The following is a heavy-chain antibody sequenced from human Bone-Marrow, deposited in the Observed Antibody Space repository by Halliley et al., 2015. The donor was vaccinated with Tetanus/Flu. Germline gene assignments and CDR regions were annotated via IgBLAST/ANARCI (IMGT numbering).Heavy chain of an antibody. Sequence: NKANDYPKEYAASVKGKFTITRDDSKNSLYLQMNSLKTEDTAVYYCARVGMVYAIEHCGLDVWGQGTTVTVFS. CDR2: NKANDYPK. D-gene: IGHD2-8*01. CDR3: ARVGMVYAIEHCGLDV. V-gene: IGHV3-72*01. J-gene: IGHJ6*02.